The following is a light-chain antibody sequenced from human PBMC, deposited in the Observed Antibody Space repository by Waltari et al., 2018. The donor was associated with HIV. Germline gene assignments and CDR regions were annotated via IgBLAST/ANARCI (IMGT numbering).Light chain of an antibody. V-gene: IGLV1-44*01. CDR2: STN. CDR3: ATWDDSLNALV. Sequence: QSVLTQALSASGTPGQRVTISCSGSSSNIGNNIVNLYQQLSGTAPKLLIFSTNERPFGVPDRFSGSKSDTSASRAISGLQFEDEAYYYCATWDDSLNALVFGGGTKLTVL. CDR1: SSNIGNNI. J-gene: IGLJ2*01.